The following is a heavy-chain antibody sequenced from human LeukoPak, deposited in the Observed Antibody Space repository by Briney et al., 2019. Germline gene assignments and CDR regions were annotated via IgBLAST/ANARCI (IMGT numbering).Heavy chain of an antibody. CDR1: GRSHSRYY. Sequence: SQTLSLTRTVSGRSHSRYYRSWIRQPAAKGLEWIGRIYTSGSTNYNPSLKSRVTMSVDTSKNQFSLKLSSVTAADTAVYYCARGIRGWELLNYYYYMDVWGKGTTVTVSS. V-gene: IGHV4-4*07. CDR2: IYTSGST. D-gene: IGHD1-26*01. J-gene: IGHJ6*03. CDR3: ARGIRGWELLNYYYYMDV.